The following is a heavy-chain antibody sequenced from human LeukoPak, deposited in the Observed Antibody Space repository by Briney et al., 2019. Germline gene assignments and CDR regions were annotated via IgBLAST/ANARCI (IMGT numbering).Heavy chain of an antibody. V-gene: IGHV3-74*01. D-gene: IGHD2-8*01. Sequence: GGSLRLSCGASGFTFSTSWMDWVRQAPGKGLVCVSQINPDGSYTNYADSVKGRFIITRDSAKNTLYLQMNSLRAEDTAVYYCARDGPCINGVCYTDFDYWGRGNLVTVSS. CDR2: INPDGSYT. J-gene: IGHJ4*02. CDR3: ARDGPCINGVCYTDFDY. CDR1: GFTFSTSW.